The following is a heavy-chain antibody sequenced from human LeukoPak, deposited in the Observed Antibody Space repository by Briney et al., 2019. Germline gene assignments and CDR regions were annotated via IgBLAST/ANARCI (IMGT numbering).Heavy chain of an antibody. CDR2: IRYDGSNK. CDR3: AKEFISGSYYYYYMDV. Sequence: GGSLRLSCAASGFTFSSYGMHWVRQAPGKGLEWVAFIRYDGSNKYYADSVKGRFTTSRDNSKNTLYLQMNSLRAEDTAVYYCAKEFISGSYYYYYMDVWGKGTTVTVSS. V-gene: IGHV3-30*02. J-gene: IGHJ6*03. CDR1: GFTFSSYG. D-gene: IGHD1-26*01.